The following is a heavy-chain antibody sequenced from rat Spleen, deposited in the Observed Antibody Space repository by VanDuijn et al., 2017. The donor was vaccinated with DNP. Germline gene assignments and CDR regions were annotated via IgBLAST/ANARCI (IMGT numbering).Heavy chain of an antibody. CDR2: IIYDGSST. V-gene: IGHV5-7*01. D-gene: IGHD1-4*01. J-gene: IGHJ2*01. CDR1: GFTFSDYA. Sequence: EVQLVESGGGLVQPGRSLKLSCAASGFTFSDYAMAWVRQSPKKGLEWVATIIYDGSSTYYRDSVKGRFTISRDNARSTLYLQIDSLRSEDTATYYCAGRPPPTRGPFDYWGQGVTVTVSS. CDR3: AGRPPPTRGPFDY.